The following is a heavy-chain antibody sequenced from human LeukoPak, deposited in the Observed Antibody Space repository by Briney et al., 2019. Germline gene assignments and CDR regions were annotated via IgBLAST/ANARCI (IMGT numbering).Heavy chain of an antibody. J-gene: IGHJ4*02. CDR1: GYTFTGYY. Sequence: ASVKVSCKASGYTFTGYYMHWVRQAPGQGLDLMGWINPNSGGTNYAQKFQGRVTMTRDTSISTAYMELSRLRSDDTAVYYCARDGSGSYYNDYLFDYWGQGTLVTVSS. CDR2: INPNSGGT. CDR3: ARDGSGSYYNDYLFDY. D-gene: IGHD3-10*01. V-gene: IGHV1-2*02.